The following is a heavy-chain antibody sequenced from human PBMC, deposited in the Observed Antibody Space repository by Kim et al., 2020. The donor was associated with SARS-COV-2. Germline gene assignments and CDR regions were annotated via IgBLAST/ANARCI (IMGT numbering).Heavy chain of an antibody. CDR3: ARDPSYGSGSPI. Sequence: GGSLRLSCAASGFTFSSYSMNWVRQAPGKGLEWVSSISSSSSYIYYADSVKGRFTISRDNAKKSLYLQMNSLRAEDTAVYYCARDPSYGSGSPIWGQGTLVTVSS. J-gene: IGHJ4*02. CDR2: ISSSSSYI. CDR1: GFTFSSYS. V-gene: IGHV3-21*01. D-gene: IGHD3-10*01.